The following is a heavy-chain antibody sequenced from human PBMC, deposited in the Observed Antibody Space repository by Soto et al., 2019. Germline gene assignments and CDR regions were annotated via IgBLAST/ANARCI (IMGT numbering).Heavy chain of an antibody. J-gene: IGHJ2*01. Sequence: QVQLVESGGGLVKLGGSLRLSCAASGVTFSDYYMSWIRQAPGKGLEWVSYINSSSTYTNYADSVKGRFTISRDNAKNSLYLQMNSLRAEDTAVYYCARVIAAAGGRRYFDLWGRGTLVTVSS. CDR3: ARVIAAAGGRRYFDL. V-gene: IGHV3-11*05. CDR2: INSSSTYT. D-gene: IGHD6-13*01. CDR1: GVTFSDYY.